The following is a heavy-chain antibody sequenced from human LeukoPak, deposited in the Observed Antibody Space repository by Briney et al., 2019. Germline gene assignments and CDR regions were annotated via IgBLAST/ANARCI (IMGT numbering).Heavy chain of an antibody. V-gene: IGHV4-59*08. CDR2: ISYSGST. D-gene: IGHD5-12*01. J-gene: IGHJ4*02. CDR1: GGSISPYY. CDR3: ARHISSGSDSLFGY. Sequence: SETLSLTCTVSGGSISPYYWSWIRQPPRKGLEWIGYISYSGSTNYNPSLKSRVTISVDSSKNQFSLKLSSVTAADTAVYYCARHISSGSDSLFGYWGQGTLVTVSS.